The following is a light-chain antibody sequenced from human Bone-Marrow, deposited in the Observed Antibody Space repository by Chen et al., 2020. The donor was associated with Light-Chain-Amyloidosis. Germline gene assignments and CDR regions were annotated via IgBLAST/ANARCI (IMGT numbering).Light chain of an antibody. J-gene: IGLJ2*01. CDR3: QSADSSGTYEVI. V-gene: IGLV3-25*03. Sequence: SYELTQPPSGSVSPGQTARITCSGDDLPTKYAYWYQQKPGQAPVLVIHRDTERPSGFSERFSGSSSGTTATLTISGVQAEDEADYHCQSADSSGTYEVIFGGGTKLTVL. CDR2: RDT. CDR1: DLPTKY.